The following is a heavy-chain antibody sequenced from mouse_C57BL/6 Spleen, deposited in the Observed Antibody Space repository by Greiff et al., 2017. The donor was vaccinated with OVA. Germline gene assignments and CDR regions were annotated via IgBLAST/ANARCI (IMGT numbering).Heavy chain of an antibody. J-gene: IGHJ2*01. CDR3: TREGFYDGTYFDY. D-gene: IGHD2-3*01. V-gene: IGHV1-15*01. CDR1: GYTFTDYE. CDR2: IDPETGGT. Sequence: VQLQQSGAELVRPGASVTLSCKASGYTFTDYEMHWVKQTPVHGLEWIGAIDPETGGTAYNQKFKGKAILTADKSSSTAYMELRSLTSEDSAVYYCTREGFYDGTYFDYWGQGTTLTVSS.